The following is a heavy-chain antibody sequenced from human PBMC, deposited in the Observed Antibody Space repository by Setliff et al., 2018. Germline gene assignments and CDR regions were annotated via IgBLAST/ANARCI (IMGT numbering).Heavy chain of an antibody. CDR1: GFTFSNHY. Sequence: GGSLRLSCAASGFTFSNHYMDWVRQAPGKGLEWVTFIRNDGSSQYYADSVQGRFTVSRDNSRNTLYLDMNSLRGEDTAVYYCARDKGVISLDYWGQGTLVTVSS. V-gene: IGHV3-30*02. CDR2: IRNDGSSQ. J-gene: IGHJ4*02. CDR3: ARDKGVISLDY. D-gene: IGHD3-10*01.